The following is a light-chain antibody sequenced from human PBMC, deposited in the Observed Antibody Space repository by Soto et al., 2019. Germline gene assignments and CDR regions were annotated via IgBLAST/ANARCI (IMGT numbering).Light chain of an antibody. J-gene: IGKJ1*01. CDR2: GPS. V-gene: IGKV3-20*01. CDR1: QSVSSN. Sequence: EIVLTQSPGTLSLSPGESATLSFRASQSVSSNLAWYQQKPGQAPRLLIYGPSTRATGIPDRFSGSGSGTDFTLTISRLEPEDVAVYYCQQYEAVVTFGQGTKVDIK. CDR3: QQYEAVVT.